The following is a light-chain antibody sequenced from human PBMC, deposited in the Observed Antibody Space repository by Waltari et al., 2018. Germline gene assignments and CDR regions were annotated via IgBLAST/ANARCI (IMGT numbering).Light chain of an antibody. CDR3: QQYYSTPYT. J-gene: IGKJ2*01. CDR2: CAS. V-gene: IGKV4-1*01. Sequence: DIVMTQSPDSLAVSLGEKATIHCKSSQSVLYSSNNKNYLAWYQQKPGQPPKLLIYCASTRESGVPDRFSGSGSGTDFTLTISSLQAEDVAGYYCQQYYSTPYTFGQGTKLEIK. CDR1: QSVLYSSNNKNY.